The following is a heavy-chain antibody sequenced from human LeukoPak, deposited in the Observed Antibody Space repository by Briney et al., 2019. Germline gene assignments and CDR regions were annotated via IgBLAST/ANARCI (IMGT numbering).Heavy chain of an antibody. Sequence: ASVKVSCKASEYTFTDYYIHWVRQAPGQGLEWMGWINPNSGGTNYAQKFQGRVTMTRDTSISTAYMELSRLRSDDTAVYYCARAGCGSTSCYLGYYYFDYWGQGTLVTVSS. CDR1: EYTFTDYY. J-gene: IGHJ4*02. V-gene: IGHV1-2*02. CDR2: INPNSGGT. CDR3: ARAGCGSTSCYLGYYYFDY. D-gene: IGHD2-2*01.